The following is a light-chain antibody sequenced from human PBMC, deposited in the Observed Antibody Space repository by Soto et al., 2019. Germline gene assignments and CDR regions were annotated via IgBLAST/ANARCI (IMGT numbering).Light chain of an antibody. J-gene: IGKJ4*01. CDR1: QSVSSY. Sequence: EIVLTQSPATLSLSPGERATLSCRASQSVSSYLAWYQQKPGQAPRLLIYDASNRVTGIPARFSGSGSGTDFTLTISSLEPEDFAVYYCQQYNSWPLTFGGGTKVDIK. CDR3: QQYNSWPLT. V-gene: IGKV3-11*01. CDR2: DAS.